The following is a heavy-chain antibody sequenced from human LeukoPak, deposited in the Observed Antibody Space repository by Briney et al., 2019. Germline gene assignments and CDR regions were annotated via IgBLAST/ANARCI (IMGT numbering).Heavy chain of an antibody. CDR3: ARVDGSPDY. D-gene: IGHD2-15*01. CDR2: MNPNSGNT. J-gene: IGHJ4*02. Sequence: ASVKVSCKASGYTFTGYDINWVRQATGQGLEWMGWMNPNSGNTGYAQKFQGRVTITRDTSISTAYMELSSLRSEDTAMYYCARVDGSPDYWGQGTLVTVSS. CDR1: GYTFTGYD. V-gene: IGHV1-8*01.